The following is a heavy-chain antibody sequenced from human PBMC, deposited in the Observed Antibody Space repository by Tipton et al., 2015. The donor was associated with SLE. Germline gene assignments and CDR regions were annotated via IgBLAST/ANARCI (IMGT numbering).Heavy chain of an antibody. J-gene: IGHJ4*02. CDR1: GGSFSGYY. CDR2: INHSGST. Sequence: GLVKPSETLSLTCAVYGGSFSGYYWSWIRQPPGRGLEWIGEINHSGSTNYNPSLKSRVTISVDTSKNQFSLKLSSVTAADTAVYYCARGLAAAGSFDYWGQGTLVTVSS. V-gene: IGHV4-34*01. CDR3: ARGLAAAGSFDY. D-gene: IGHD6-13*01.